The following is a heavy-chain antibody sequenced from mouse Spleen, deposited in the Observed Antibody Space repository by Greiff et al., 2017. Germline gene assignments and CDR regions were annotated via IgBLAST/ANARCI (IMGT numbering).Heavy chain of an antibody. V-gene: IGHV5-16*01. CDR3: ARDRSYGNYDAMDY. Sequence: EVQLVESEGGLVQPGSSMKLSCTASGFTFSDYYMAWVRQVPEKGLEWVANINYDGSSTYYLDSLKSRFIISRDNAKNILYLQMSSLKSEDTATYYCARDRSYGNYDAMDYWGQGTSVTVSS. D-gene: IGHD2-1*01. CDR1: GFTFSDYY. CDR2: INYDGSST. J-gene: IGHJ4*01.